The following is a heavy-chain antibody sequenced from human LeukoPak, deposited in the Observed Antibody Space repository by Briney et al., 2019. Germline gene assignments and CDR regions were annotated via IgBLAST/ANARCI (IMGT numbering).Heavy chain of an antibody. V-gene: IGHV1-18*01. CDR3: ARMYYDILAGYSELDD. CDR1: GYTFTSYG. Sequence: ASVKVSCKASGYTFTSYGISWVRQAPGQGLEWMGWMSAYNSNTDYAQKLQCRVTMNTDTSTSTVYMELRSLRSDDTAVYYCARMYYDILAGYSELDDWGQGTLVTVSS. J-gene: IGHJ4*02. D-gene: IGHD3-9*01. CDR2: MSAYNSNT.